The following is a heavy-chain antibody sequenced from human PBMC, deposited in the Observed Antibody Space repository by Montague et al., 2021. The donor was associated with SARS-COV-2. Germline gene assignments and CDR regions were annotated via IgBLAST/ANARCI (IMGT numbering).Heavy chain of an antibody. CDR2: TSNTGSP. V-gene: IGHV4-61*02. Sequence: TLSLTCTLSGDSISRNNLYWTWIRQPAGRGLEWIGRTSNTGSPEYTPSLKSRVSLSLDTSKNQFSLRLSSVTAADTAMYYCTIKGEHTTICSGCSRNWFDPWGQGTPVTVSS. CDR3: TIKGEHTTICSGCSRNWFDP. CDR1: GDSISRNNLY. J-gene: IGHJ5*02. D-gene: IGHD2-2*01.